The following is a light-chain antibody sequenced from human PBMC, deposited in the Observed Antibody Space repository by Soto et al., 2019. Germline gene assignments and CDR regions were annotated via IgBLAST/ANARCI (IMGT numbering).Light chain of an antibody. J-gene: IGKJ1*01. V-gene: IGKV4-1*01. CDR2: WAS. CDR3: QQFYITPWT. CDR1: QSVLYSSNNKNY. Sequence: DIVMTQSPDSLAVSLGERATINCKSSQSVLYSSNNKNYLAWYQQKPGQTPKLLTYWASTRESGVPDRFSGSGSGPDFTLTISSLQAEDVVVYYCQQFYITPWTFGQGTKVEIK.